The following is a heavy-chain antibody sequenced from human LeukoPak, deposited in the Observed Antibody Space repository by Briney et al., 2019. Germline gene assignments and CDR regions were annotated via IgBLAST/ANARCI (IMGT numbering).Heavy chain of an antibody. V-gene: IGHV3-11*06. CDR3: ARVAGRRTDAFDI. D-gene: IGHD6-19*01. J-gene: IGHJ3*02. Sequence: SGGSLRLSRAASGFTFSDYYMSWIRQAPGKGLEWVSYISSSSSYTNYADSVKGRFTISRDNAKNSLYLQMNSLRAEDTAVYYCARVAGRRTDAFDIWGQGTMVTVSS. CDR2: ISSSSSYT. CDR1: GFTFSDYY.